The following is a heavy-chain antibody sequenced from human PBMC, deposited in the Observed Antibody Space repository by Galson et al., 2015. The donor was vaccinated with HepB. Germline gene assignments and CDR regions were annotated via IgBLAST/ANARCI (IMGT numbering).Heavy chain of an antibody. Sequence: SLRLSCAASGFTFSNAWMSWVRQAPGKELEWVGRIKSKTDGGTTDYAAPVKGRFTISRDDSKNTLYLQMNSLKTEDTAVYYCTTAPRRKAARPPDYWGQGTLVTVSS. CDR2: IKSKTDGGTT. V-gene: IGHV3-15*01. D-gene: IGHD6-6*01. CDR1: GFTFSNAW. CDR3: TTAPRRKAARPPDY. J-gene: IGHJ4*02.